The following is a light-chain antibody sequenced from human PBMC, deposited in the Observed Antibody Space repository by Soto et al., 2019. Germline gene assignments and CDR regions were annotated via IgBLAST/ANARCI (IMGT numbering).Light chain of an antibody. Sequence: DIQMTQSPSTLSASVGDRFTITCRASQSISSWLAWYQQKPGKAPKLLIYKASSLESGVPSRFSGSGSGTEFTLTISSLQPDDFATYYCQQYNSYVTFGQGTKVDNK. CDR2: KAS. J-gene: IGKJ1*01. CDR1: QSISSW. V-gene: IGKV1-5*03. CDR3: QQYNSYVT.